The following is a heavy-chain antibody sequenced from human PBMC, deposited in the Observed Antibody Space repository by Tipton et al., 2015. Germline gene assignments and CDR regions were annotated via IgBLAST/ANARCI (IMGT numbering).Heavy chain of an antibody. CDR2: ISSRTSYI. D-gene: IGHD4-17*01. CDR3: ARKTTDSVSSYGDSLDN. V-gene: IGHV3-21*01. CDR1: GFTFSNYS. J-gene: IGHJ4*02. Sequence: GSLRLSCAASGFTFSNYSMNWVRQAPGKGLEWVSSISSRTSYIYYADPVKGRFTISRDNAKNALYLQMNSLRAEDTAVYYCARKTTDSVSSYGDSLDNWGQGTPVTVSS.